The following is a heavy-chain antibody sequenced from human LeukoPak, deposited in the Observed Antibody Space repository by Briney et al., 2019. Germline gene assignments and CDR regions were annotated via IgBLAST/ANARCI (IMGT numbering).Heavy chain of an antibody. CDR3: ARTRGVPSNWFDP. Sequence: GGSLRLSRAASGFTFSSYAMHWVRQAPGKGLEWVAVISYDGSNKYYADSVKGRFTISRDNSKNTLYLQMNSLRAEDTAVYYCARTRGVPSNWFDPWGQGTLVTVSS. CDR2: ISYDGSNK. CDR1: GFTFSSYA. D-gene: IGHD3-10*01. J-gene: IGHJ5*02. V-gene: IGHV3-30-3*01.